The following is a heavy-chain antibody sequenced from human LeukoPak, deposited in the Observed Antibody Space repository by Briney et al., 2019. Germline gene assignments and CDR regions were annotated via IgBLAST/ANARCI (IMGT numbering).Heavy chain of an antibody. D-gene: IGHD5-18*01. CDR2: IYHSGST. CDR3: ARTTEGGYTYDYFYYYYMDV. J-gene: IGHJ6*03. CDR1: GYSISSGYY. Sequence: SETLSLTCTVSGYSISSGYYWGWIRQPPGKGLEWIGSIYHSGSTNYNPSLKSRVTISVDTSKNQFSLKLSSATAADTAVYYCARTTEGGYTYDYFYYYYMDVWGKGTTVTISS. V-gene: IGHV4-38-2*02.